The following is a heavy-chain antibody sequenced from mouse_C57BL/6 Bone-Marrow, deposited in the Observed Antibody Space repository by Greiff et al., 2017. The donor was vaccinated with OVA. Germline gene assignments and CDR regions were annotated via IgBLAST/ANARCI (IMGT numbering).Heavy chain of an antibody. CDR3: ARGGGTGYFDY. Sequence: ESGPGLVKPSPSLSLTCSVPGYSITSGYYWNWIRQFPGNKLEWMGYISYDGSNNYNPSLKNRISITRDTSKNQFFLKLNSVTTEDTATYYCARGGGTGYFDYWGQGTTLTVSS. CDR1: GYSITSGYY. D-gene: IGHD1-1*02. CDR2: ISYDGSN. J-gene: IGHJ2*01. V-gene: IGHV3-6*01.